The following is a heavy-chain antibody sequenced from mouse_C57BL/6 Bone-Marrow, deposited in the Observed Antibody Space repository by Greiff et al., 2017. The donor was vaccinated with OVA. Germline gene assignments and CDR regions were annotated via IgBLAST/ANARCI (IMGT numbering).Heavy chain of an antibody. Sequence: EVKLQESGPGLVKPSQSLSLTCSVTGYSITSGYYWNWIRQFPGNKLEWMGYISYDGSNNYNPSLKNRITITPDTSKYQFFLKLNSVATEDTATYYCARDGAFAYWGQGTLVTVSA. CDR2: ISYDGSN. V-gene: IGHV3-6*01. CDR1: GYSITSGYY. J-gene: IGHJ3*01. CDR3: ARDGAFAY. D-gene: IGHD3-1*01.